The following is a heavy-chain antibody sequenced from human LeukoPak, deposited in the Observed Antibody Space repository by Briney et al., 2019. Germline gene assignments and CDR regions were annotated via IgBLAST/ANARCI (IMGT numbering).Heavy chain of an antibody. CDR2: IYYSGST. D-gene: IGHD4-23*01. CDR3: ARHRNSDFFDY. J-gene: IGHJ4*02. CDR1: GGSISSYY. Sequence: PSETLSLTCTVSGGSISSYYWSWIRQPPGKGLEWIGYIYYSGSTNYNPSPKSRVTISVDTSKNQFSLKLSSVTAADTAVYYCARHRNSDFFDYWGQGTLVTVSS. V-gene: IGHV4-59*08.